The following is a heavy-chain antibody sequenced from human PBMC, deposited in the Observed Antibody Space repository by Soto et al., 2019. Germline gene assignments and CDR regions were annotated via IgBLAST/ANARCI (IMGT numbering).Heavy chain of an antibody. J-gene: IGHJ6*02. Sequence: QVQLVQSGAEVKKPGASVKVSCKASGYTFTSYGCSWVRQAPGQGLEWMGWISAYNGNTNYAQKLQGRVTMTTDTSTSTAYMELRSLRSDDTAVYYCARDGRRGYCSGGTCPYGMDVWGQGTTVTVSS. V-gene: IGHV1-18*01. D-gene: IGHD2-15*01. CDR1: GYTFTSYG. CDR3: ARDGRRGYCSGGTCPYGMDV. CDR2: ISAYNGNT.